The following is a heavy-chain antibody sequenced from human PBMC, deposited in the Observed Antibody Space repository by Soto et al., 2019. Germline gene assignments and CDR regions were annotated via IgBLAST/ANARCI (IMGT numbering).Heavy chain of an antibody. D-gene: IGHD3-22*01. CDR3: ARDQYYYDSSGYYYFGAFDI. V-gene: IGHV1-69*13. J-gene: IGHJ3*02. CDR1: GGTFSSYA. CDR2: IIPIFGTA. Sequence: GASVKVSCKASGGTFSSYAISWVRQAPGQGLEWMGGIIPIFGTANYAQKFQGRVKITADESTSTAYMELSSLRSEDTAVYYCARDQYYYDSSGYYYFGAFDIWGQGTMVTVSS.